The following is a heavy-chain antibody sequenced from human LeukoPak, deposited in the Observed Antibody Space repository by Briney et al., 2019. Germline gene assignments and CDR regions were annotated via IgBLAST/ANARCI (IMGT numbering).Heavy chain of an antibody. D-gene: IGHD3-22*01. V-gene: IGHV4-30-4*01. Sequence: PSETLSLTCTVSGGSISSGDYYWSWIRQPPGKGLEWIGYIYYSGSTYYNPSLKSRVTISVDTSKNQFSLKLSSVTAADTAVYYCARDRYYYDGSGYYSNWFDPWGQGTLVTVSS. CDR3: ARDRYYYDGSGYYSNWFDP. CDR2: IYYSGST. CDR1: GGSISSGDYY. J-gene: IGHJ5*02.